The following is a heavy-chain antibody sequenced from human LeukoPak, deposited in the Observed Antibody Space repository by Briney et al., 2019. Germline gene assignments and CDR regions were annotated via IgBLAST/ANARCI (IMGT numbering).Heavy chain of an antibody. CDR1: GDSITSNY. CDR2: IYSGGST. Sequence: ETLSLTCTVSGDSITSNYMSWVRQAPGKGLEWVSVIYSGGSTYYADSVKGRFTISRHNSKNTLYLQMNSLRAEDTAVYYCARASTIMFGFDYWGQGTLVTVSS. J-gene: IGHJ4*02. D-gene: IGHD5-24*01. V-gene: IGHV3-53*04. CDR3: ARASTIMFGFDY.